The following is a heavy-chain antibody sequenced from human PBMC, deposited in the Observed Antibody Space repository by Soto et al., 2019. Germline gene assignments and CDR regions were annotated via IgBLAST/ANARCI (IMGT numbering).Heavy chain of an antibody. J-gene: IGHJ4*02. V-gene: IGHV3-23*01. CDR3: ARGVVVTAIRVNAFDY. CDR2: ISGSGDGT. Sequence: GGSLRLSCAASGFTFSNYALTWVRQAPGKGLEWVSTISGSGDGTYYADSVKGRFTISRDNSKNTVYLQMSSLRAEDTALYYCARGVVVTAIRVNAFDYWGQGTLVTVSS. CDR1: GFTFSNYA. D-gene: IGHD2-21*02.